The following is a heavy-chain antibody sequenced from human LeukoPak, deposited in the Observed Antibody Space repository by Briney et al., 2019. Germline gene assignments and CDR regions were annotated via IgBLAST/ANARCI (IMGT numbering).Heavy chain of an antibody. V-gene: IGHV1-69*01. J-gene: IGHJ5*02. Sequence: SVKVSCKASGGTFSSYAISWVRQAPGQGLEWMGGIIPIFGTANYAQKFQGRVTITADESTSTAYMELSSLRSEDTAVYYCARGKEWIFYYGSENWFDPWGQGTLVTVSS. CDR3: ARGKEWIFYYGSENWFDP. CDR1: GGTFSSYA. CDR2: IIPIFGTA. D-gene: IGHD3-10*01.